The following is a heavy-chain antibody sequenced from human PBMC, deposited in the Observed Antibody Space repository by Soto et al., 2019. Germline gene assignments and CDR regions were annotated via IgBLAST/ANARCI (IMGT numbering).Heavy chain of an antibody. D-gene: IGHD6-13*01. V-gene: IGHV4-4*02. CDR1: GGSISSSNW. CDR2: IYHSGST. CDR3: ARAAMGGSSWPFDY. J-gene: IGHJ4*02. Sequence: TETLSLTCAVSGGSISSSNWWSWVRQPPGKGLEWIGEIYHSGSTNYNPSLKSRVTISVDKSKNQFSLKLSSVTAADTAVYYCARAAMGGSSWPFDYWGQGTLVTVSS.